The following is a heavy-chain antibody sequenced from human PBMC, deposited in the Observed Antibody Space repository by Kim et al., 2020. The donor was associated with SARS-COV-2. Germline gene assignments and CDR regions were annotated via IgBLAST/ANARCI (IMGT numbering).Heavy chain of an antibody. CDR1: GFTFSSYW. V-gene: IGHV3-7*01. CDR3: ARDSRIRTRGITEDYYGMDV. Sequence: GGSLRLSCAASGFTFSSYWMSWVRQAPGKGLEWVANIKQDGSEKYYVDSVKGRFTISRDNAKNSLYLQMNSLRAEDTAVYYCARDSRIRTRGITEDYYGMDVWGQGTTVTVSS. D-gene: IGHD3-10*01. J-gene: IGHJ6*02. CDR2: IKQDGSEK.